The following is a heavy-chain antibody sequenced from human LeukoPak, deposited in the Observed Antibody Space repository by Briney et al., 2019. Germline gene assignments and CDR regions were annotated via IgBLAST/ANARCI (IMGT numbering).Heavy chain of an antibody. Sequence: GGSLRLSCAASGFTFSSYGMHWVRQAPGKGLEWVAVIWYDGSNKYYADSVKGRFTISRDNSKNTLYLQMNSLRAEDTAVYYCARAGITIFGVTHDAFDIWGQGTMVTVSS. CDR2: IWYDGSNK. V-gene: IGHV3-33*01. CDR3: ARAGITIFGVTHDAFDI. D-gene: IGHD3-3*01. CDR1: GFTFSSYG. J-gene: IGHJ3*02.